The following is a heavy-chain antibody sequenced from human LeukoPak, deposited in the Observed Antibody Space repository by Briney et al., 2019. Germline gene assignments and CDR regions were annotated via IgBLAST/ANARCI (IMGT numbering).Heavy chain of an antibody. J-gene: IGHJ4*02. Sequence: GSLRLSCAASGFSVNINYMSWVREAPGKGLGWVSVLYGGDSPYYAASVKDRFTISADNSKNTLYLQMNSLRAEDTAVYYCARGPGGSYSGAYLDYWGQGTLVTVSS. CDR3: ARGPGGSYSGAYLDY. CDR2: LYGGDSP. D-gene: IGHD1-26*01. CDR1: GFSVNINY. V-gene: IGHV3-66*01.